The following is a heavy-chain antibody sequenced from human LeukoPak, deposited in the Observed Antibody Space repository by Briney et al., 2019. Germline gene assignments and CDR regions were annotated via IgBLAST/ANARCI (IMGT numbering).Heavy chain of an antibody. CDR2: IYYSGST. Sequence: SETLSLTCTVSGGSIRSYYWSWIRQPPGKGLEWIGYIYYSGSTNYNPSLKSRVTISVDTSKNQFSLKLSSVTAADTAVYYCARADYDFWSGYIADNWFDPWGQGTLVTVSS. J-gene: IGHJ5*02. CDR3: ARADYDFWSGYIADNWFDP. D-gene: IGHD3-3*01. V-gene: IGHV4-59*01. CDR1: GGSIRSYY.